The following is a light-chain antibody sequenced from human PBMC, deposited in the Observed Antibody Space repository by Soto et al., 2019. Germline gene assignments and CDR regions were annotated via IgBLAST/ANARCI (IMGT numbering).Light chain of an antibody. J-gene: IGLJ3*02. CDR3: GTWDSSLSAGV. Sequence: QSVLTQPTSVSAAPGQRVTISCSGRSSNIGNNYVSWYQQLPGTAPKLLIYDNNNRPSGIPDRFSGSKSGTSATLDITGLQTGDEADYYCGTWDSSLSAGVFGGGTKLTVL. CDR1: SSNIGNNY. CDR2: DNN. V-gene: IGLV1-51*01.